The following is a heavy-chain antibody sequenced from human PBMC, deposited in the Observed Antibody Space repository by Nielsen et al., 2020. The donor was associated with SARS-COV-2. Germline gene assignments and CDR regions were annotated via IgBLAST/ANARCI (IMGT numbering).Heavy chain of an antibody. CDR2: INDSGDDT. D-gene: IGHD4-17*01. CDR1: GFTFSSYV. V-gene: IGHV3-23*01. J-gene: IGHJ5*01. Sequence: GESLKISCAVSGFTFSSYVMNWVRQAPGKGLEWLSGINDSGDDTYYAESVEGRLFISRDNSKNTVYLQLNILRAEDTAVYYCAKGGVDYGDPRHGWFDSWGQGTLVTVSS. CDR3: AKGGVDYGDPRHGWFDS.